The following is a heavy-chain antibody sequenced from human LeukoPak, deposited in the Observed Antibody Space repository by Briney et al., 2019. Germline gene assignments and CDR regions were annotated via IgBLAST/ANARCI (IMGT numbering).Heavy chain of an antibody. CDR3: ASTPLGVSGAFDI. Sequence: GGSLRLSCAASGFIFTGYFMSWVRQAPGKGLEWVASIKHDGSEKYYVDSVRGRFTISRDNAKNSLYLQMNSLRAEDTAVYYCASTPLGVSGAFDIWGQGTMVTVSS. D-gene: IGHD1-26*01. J-gene: IGHJ3*02. CDR1: GFIFTGYF. V-gene: IGHV3-7*01. CDR2: IKHDGSEK.